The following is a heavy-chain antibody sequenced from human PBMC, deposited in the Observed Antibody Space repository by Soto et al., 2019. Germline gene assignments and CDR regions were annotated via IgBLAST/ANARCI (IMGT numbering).Heavy chain of an antibody. V-gene: IGHV4-59*01. CDR2: IYYSGST. CDR1: GGYISSYY. J-gene: IGHJ4*02. Sequence: SDTLSLTCTVSGGYISSYYWSWIRQPPGKGLEWIGYIYYSGSTNYNPSLKSRVTISVDTSKNQFSLKLSSVTAADTAMYYCARDDSERPATYWGQGTLVT. D-gene: IGHD3-10*01. CDR3: ARDDSERPATY.